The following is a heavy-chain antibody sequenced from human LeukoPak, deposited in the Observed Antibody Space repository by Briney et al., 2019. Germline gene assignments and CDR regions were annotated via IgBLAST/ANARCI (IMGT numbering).Heavy chain of an antibody. Sequence: SVKVSCKASGGTFSRSAVNWVRQAPGQGLEWMGGIIPMFRTANYAQKFRGRVTITADESTSTAYMELNSLRSEDTAVYYCAAAGDDYGDYATWGQGTLVTVSS. CDR3: AAAGDDYGDYAT. CDR1: GGTFSRSA. CDR2: IIPMFRTA. D-gene: IGHD4-17*01. J-gene: IGHJ5*02. V-gene: IGHV1-69*13.